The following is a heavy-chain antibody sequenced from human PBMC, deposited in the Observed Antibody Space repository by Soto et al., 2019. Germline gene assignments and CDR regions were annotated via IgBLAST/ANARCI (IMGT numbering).Heavy chain of an antibody. CDR1: GYTFTGYY. Sequence: ASVKVSCKASGYTFTGYYMHWVRQAPGQGLEWMGWINPNSGGTNYAQKFQGWVTMTRDTSISTAYMELSRLRSDDTAVYYCARDGSIAAGFYYFDYWGQGTLVTVSS. CDR3: ARDGSIAAGFYYFDY. J-gene: IGHJ4*02. D-gene: IGHD6-25*01. CDR2: INPNSGGT. V-gene: IGHV1-2*04.